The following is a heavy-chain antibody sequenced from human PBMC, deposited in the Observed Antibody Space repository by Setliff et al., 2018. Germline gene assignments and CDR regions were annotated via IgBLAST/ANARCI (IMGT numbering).Heavy chain of an antibody. D-gene: IGHD2-15*01. CDR3: AKDDAGYCSGGSCYAPFDY. Sequence: AGGSLRLSCAASGFTFDDYVMSWVRQAPGKGLEWVSDINRNGGRIGYADPVKGRFTISRDNAKNSLYLQMNSLRAEDTAVYYCAKDDAGYCSGGSCYAPFDYWGQGTLVTVSS. CDR2: INRNGGRI. CDR1: GFTFDDYV. J-gene: IGHJ4*02. V-gene: IGHV3-20*04.